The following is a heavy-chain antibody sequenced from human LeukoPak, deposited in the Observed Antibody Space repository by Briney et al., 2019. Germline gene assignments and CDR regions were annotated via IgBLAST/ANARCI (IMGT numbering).Heavy chain of an antibody. Sequence: GRSLRLSCAASGFTFSSYAMHWVRQAPGKGLEWVAVISYDGSNKYYADSVKGRFTISRDNSKNTLYLQMNSLRAEDTAVYYCARGSGSYYVGGYFDYWGQGTLVTVSS. D-gene: IGHD1-26*01. V-gene: IGHV3-30-3*01. CDR1: GFTFSSYA. CDR3: ARGSGSYYVGGYFDY. CDR2: ISYDGSNK. J-gene: IGHJ4*02.